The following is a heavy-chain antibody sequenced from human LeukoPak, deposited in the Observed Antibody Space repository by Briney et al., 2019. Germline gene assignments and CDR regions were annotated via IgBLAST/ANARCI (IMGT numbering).Heavy chain of an antibody. CDR3: AREGSARTFFDY. CDR1: GFTLSDYY. D-gene: IGHD6-6*01. V-gene: IGHV3-11*01. CDR2: ISSSGSTT. J-gene: IGHJ4*02. Sequence: GGSLRLPCAASGFTLSDYYMSWIRQAPGKGLEWVSYISSSGSTTYYADSVKGRFTLSRDNAKNSLHLQMNSLRAEDTAVYYCAREGSARTFFDYWGQGTLVTVSS.